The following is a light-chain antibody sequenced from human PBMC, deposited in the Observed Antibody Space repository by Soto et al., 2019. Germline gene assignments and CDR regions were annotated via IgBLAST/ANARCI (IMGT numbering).Light chain of an antibody. J-gene: IGKJ1*01. CDR1: QSVSSN. CDR3: QQYNKWPQT. Sequence: EIVMTQSPATLSVSPGERATLSCRASQSVSSNLAWYQQKPGQAPRLLIYGASTRATGIPARFSGSGSGTEFTLTISRLPSEDFAVYYCQQYNKWPQTFGQGTKVDIK. CDR2: GAS. V-gene: IGKV3-15*01.